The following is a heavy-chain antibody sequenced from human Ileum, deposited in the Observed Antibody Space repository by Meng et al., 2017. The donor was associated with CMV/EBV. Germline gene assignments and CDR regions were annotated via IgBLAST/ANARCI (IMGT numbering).Heavy chain of an antibody. CDR3: AREGPTDWGRALDY. D-gene: IGHD7-27*01. Sequence: VELQESGPGLVKPSETLSLTCTVSGGSMSSYYWSWLRQPAGKGLEWIGRIYTSGSSNYNSSLKSRVTMSVDTSKNQFSMKLNSVTAADTAVYYCAREGPTDWGRALDYWGQGTLVTVSS. J-gene: IGHJ4*02. CDR1: GGSMSSYY. CDR2: IYTSGSS. V-gene: IGHV4-4*07.